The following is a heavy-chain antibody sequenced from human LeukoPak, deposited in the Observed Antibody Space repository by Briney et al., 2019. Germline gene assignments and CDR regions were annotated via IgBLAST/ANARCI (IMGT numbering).Heavy chain of an antibody. CDR3: ARAQYCGGDCSRTPYFDY. D-gene: IGHD2-21*02. CDR1: GYTFTGYY. J-gene: IGHJ4*02. CDR2: INPNSGGT. V-gene: IGHV1-2*02. Sequence: ASVKVSCKASGYTFTGYYMHWVRQAPGQGLEWMGWINPNSGGTNYAQKFQGRVTMTRDTSISTAYIELSRLRSDDTAVYYCARAQYCGGDCSRTPYFDYWGQGTLVTVSS.